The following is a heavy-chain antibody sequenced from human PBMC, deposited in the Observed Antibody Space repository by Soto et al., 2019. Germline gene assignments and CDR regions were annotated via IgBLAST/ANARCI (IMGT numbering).Heavy chain of an antibody. J-gene: IGHJ3*02. CDR2: IIPIFGTA. V-gene: IGHV1-69*06. Sequence: ASVKVSCKASGGTFSSYAISWVRQAPGQGLEWMGGIIPIFGTANYAQKFQGRVTITAYKSTSTAYMELSSLRSEDTAVYYCARDRDIVVVPDAFDIWGQGTMVTVSS. CDR1: GGTFSSYA. D-gene: IGHD2-2*01. CDR3: ARDRDIVVVPDAFDI.